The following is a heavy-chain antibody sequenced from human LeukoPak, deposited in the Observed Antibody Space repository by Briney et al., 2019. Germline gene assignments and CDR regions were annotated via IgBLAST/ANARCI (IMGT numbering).Heavy chain of an antibody. J-gene: IGHJ4*02. CDR2: ISSNGGST. V-gene: IGHV3-64D*06. D-gene: IGHD5-24*01. CDR1: GFTFSRYA. Sequence: GGSLRLSCSASGFTFSRYAMHWVRQAPGKGLEYVSAISSNGGSTYYADSVKGRFTISRDNSKNTLYLQMSSLRAEDTAVYYCEKEGGGWLQSQFDYWGQGTLVTVSS. CDR3: EKEGGGWLQSQFDY.